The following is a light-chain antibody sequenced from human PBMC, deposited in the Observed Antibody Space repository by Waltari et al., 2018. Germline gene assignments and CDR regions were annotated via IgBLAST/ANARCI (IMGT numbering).Light chain of an antibody. J-gene: IGKJ5*01. CDR3: QHRSNWPA. V-gene: IGKV3-11*01. Sequence: EIVLTQSPATLSLSPGERATLSCRASASIGRYLAWYQQKPGQAPRLLIYDASKRATGIPVRCTGSGFGTDFTLAISSLETDDFALYYCQHRSNWPAFGQGTRLEIK. CDR1: ASIGRY. CDR2: DAS.